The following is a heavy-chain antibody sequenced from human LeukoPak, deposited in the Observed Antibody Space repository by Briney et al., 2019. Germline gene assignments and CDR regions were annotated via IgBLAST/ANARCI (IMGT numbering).Heavy chain of an antibody. D-gene: IGHD3-9*01. CDR3: ARGPAPYYDILTGYSDFDY. CDR2: IKQDGSEK. CDR1: GFTFSSYW. V-gene: IGHV3-7*01. J-gene: IGHJ4*02. Sequence: GGPLRLSCAASGFTFSSYWMSWVRQAPGKGLEWVANIKQDGSEKYYVDSVKGRFTISRDNAKNSLYLQMNSLRAEDTAVYYCARGPAPYYDILTGYSDFDYWGQGTLVTVSS.